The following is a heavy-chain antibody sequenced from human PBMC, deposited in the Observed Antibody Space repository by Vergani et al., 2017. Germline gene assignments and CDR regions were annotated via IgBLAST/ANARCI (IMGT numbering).Heavy chain of an antibody. D-gene: IGHD1-26*01. J-gene: IGHJ4*02. CDR2: IYYSGST. V-gene: IGHV4-61*01. CDR3: ARAWSGSFGVNYFDY. CDR1: GGSISSSSYY. Sequence: QLQLQESGPGLVKPSETLSLTCTVSGGSISSSSYYWSWIRQPPGKGLEWIGYIYYSGSTNYNPSLKSRVTISVDTSKNQFSLKLSSVTAADTAVYYCARAWSGSFGVNYFDYWGQGTLVTVSS.